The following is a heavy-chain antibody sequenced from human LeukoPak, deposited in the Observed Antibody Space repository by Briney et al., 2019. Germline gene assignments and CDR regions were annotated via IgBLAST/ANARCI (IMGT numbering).Heavy chain of an antibody. J-gene: IGHJ5*02. CDR3: ARARYNWFDP. CDR1: GGSISSYY. V-gene: IGHV4-59*01. Sequence: SETLCLTCTVSGGSISSYYWSWIRQPPGKGLEWIGYIYYSGSTNYNPSLKSRVTISVDTSKNQFSLILSSVTAADTAVYYCARARYNWFDPWGQGTLVTVSS. CDR2: IYYSGST.